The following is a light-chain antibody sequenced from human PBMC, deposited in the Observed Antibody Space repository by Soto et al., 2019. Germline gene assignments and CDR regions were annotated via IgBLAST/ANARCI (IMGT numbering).Light chain of an antibody. V-gene: IGKV1-5*01. J-gene: IGKJ1*01. CDR2: DAS. CDR1: QSISGW. Sequence: DIQMTQSPSTLSASVGDRVTITCWASQSISGWLAWYQQRPGKAPNLLIYDASSLESGVPSRFSGSGSGTEFTLTISSLQPDDFATYYCQQYNSYSPTFGQGTRWISN. CDR3: QQYNSYSPT.